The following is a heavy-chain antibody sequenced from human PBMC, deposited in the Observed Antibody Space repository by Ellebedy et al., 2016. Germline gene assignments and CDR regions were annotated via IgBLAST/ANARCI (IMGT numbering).Heavy chain of an antibody. Sequence: SETLSLTXTVSGASIRSRSYYWGWIRQPPGKGLDWLGTVTYSGTTYVNPALKSQVTISVDTSKNQFSLELSSVTAADTAVYYCARWAEVATIKYYFDYWGHGTQVTVSS. CDR2: VTYSGTT. D-gene: IGHD5-24*01. J-gene: IGHJ4*01. CDR3: ARWAEVATIKYYFDY. V-gene: IGHV4-39*07. CDR1: GASIRSRSYY.